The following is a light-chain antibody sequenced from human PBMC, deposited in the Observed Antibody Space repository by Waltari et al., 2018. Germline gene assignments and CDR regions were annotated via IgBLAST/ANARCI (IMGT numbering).Light chain of an antibody. CDR1: QSIGTW. Sequence: DIQMTQSPSTLSASVGDRVTITCRASQSIGTWLAWYQQKPGKAPKGLIYKASRLESGVPSRFSGSGSGTEFTLTISSLRPDDLATYYCQQYDAYPYTFGQGTKLEIK. J-gene: IGKJ2*01. CDR2: KAS. CDR3: QQYDAYPYT. V-gene: IGKV1-5*03.